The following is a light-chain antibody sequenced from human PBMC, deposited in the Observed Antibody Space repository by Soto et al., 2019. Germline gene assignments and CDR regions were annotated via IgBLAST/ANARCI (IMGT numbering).Light chain of an antibody. CDR3: CSYAGSSVFV. CDR2: EVV. Sequence: QSALTQPASVSGSPGQSITISCTGSSSDVGPYNLVSWYQHHPGKAPKLMISEVVKRPSGVSNRFSGSKSGNTASLTISGLQAEDEADYYCCSYAGSSVFVFGGGTKLTVL. J-gene: IGLJ2*01. CDR1: SSDVGPYNL. V-gene: IGLV2-23*02.